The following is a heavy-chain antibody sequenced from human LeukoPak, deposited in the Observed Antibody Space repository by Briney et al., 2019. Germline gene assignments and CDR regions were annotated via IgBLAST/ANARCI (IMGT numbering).Heavy chain of an antibody. CDR2: ISGSGGNT. Sequence: PGGSLRLSCAASGFTVSSNYMSWVRQAPGKGLEGVATISGSGGNTFYADSVKGRFTISRDNSKSTLYLEMNSLRAEDTAVYYCAKDKAIAARPGFADYWGQGTLVTVSS. V-gene: IGHV3-23*01. D-gene: IGHD6-6*01. CDR1: GFTVSSNY. CDR3: AKDKAIAARPGFADY. J-gene: IGHJ4*02.